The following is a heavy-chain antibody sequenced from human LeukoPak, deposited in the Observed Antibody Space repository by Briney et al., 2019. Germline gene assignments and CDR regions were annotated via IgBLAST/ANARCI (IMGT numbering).Heavy chain of an antibody. V-gene: IGHV3-23*01. CDR2: ISGSGGST. CDR3: TKADFKWEFRGYYFDY. D-gene: IGHD1-26*01. CDR1: GFTFSSYA. J-gene: IGHJ4*02. Sequence: GGSLRLSCAASGFTFSSYAMSWVRQAPGKGLEWVSAISGSGGSTYYADSVKGRFTISRDNSKNTLYLQMNSLRAEDTAVYYCTKADFKWEFRGYYFDYWGQGTLVTVSS.